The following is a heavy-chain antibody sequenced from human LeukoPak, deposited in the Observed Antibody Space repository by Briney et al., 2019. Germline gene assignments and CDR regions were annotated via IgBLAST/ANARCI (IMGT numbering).Heavy chain of an antibody. CDR2: IRYDGSNK. CDR1: GFTFSSYG. J-gene: IGHJ6*03. Sequence: GGSLRLSCAASGFTFSSYGMHWVRQAPGKGLEWVAFIRYDGSNKYYADSVKGRFTISRDNSKNTLYLQMNSLRAEDTAVYYCAKDSTAYYYYYMDVWGKGTTVTVSS. D-gene: IGHD4-11*01. V-gene: IGHV3-30*02. CDR3: AKDSTAYYYYYMDV.